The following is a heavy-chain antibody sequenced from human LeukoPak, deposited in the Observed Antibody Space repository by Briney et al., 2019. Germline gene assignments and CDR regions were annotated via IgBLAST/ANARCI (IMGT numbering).Heavy chain of an antibody. V-gene: IGHV3-21*04. D-gene: IGHD3-3*01. J-gene: IGHJ3*01. Sequence: GGSLRLSCAASGFTFSSYSMNWVRQAPGKGLEWVSSISSSSSYIYYADSVKGRFTISRDNAKNSLYLQMNNLRAEDTAVYYCAKGWSGYFRSPFDLWGQGTMVTVSS. CDR1: GFTFSSYS. CDR3: AKGWSGYFRSPFDL. CDR2: ISSSSSYI.